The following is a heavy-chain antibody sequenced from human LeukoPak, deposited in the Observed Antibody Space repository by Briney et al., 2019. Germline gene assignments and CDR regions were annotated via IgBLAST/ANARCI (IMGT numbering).Heavy chain of an antibody. D-gene: IGHD6-19*01. CDR2: INPNSGGT. Sequence: ASVKVSCKASGYTFTGYYMHWVRQAPGQGLEWMGWINPNSGGTNYAQKFQGRVTMTGDTSISTAYMELSRLRSDDTAVYYCARDPQGAVAGTFLDYWGQGTLVTVSS. V-gene: IGHV1-2*02. CDR1: GYTFTGYY. J-gene: IGHJ4*02. CDR3: ARDPQGAVAGTFLDY.